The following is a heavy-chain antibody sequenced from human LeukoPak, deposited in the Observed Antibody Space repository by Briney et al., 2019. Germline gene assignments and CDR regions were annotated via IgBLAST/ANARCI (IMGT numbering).Heavy chain of an antibody. CDR1: GASTSSRY. V-gene: IGHV4-59*08. Sequence: SETLSLTCSASGASTSSRYWSWIRQSPGRTLEWIGHIYNGRNAKYNPSLTSRVTISVDTSKNQFSLSLTSVTAADTAIYYCAQTTGWPGFDFWGPGALVTVSS. CDR3: AQTTGWPGFDF. D-gene: IGHD6-19*01. CDR2: IYNGRNA. J-gene: IGHJ4*02.